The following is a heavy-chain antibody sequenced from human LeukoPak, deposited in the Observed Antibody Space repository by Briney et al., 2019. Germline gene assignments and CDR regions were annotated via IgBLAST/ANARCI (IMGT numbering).Heavy chain of an antibody. CDR3: ARALFDYYYYYMDV. J-gene: IGHJ6*03. CDR1: GGSISSSSYY. CDR2: IYYSGST. V-gene: IGHV4-39*01. Sequence: SETLSLTCTVSGGSISSSSYYWGWIRQPLGKGLEWIGSIYYSGSTYYNPSLKSRVTISVDTSKNQFSLKLSSVTAADTAVYYCARALFDYYYYYMDVWGKGTTVTVSS. D-gene: IGHD3-3*01.